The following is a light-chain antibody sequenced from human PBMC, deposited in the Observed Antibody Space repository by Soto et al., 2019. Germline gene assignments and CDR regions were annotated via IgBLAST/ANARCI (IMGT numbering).Light chain of an antibody. CDR3: QEYGMSRT. Sequence: ISLSQSPGTLSLSTGGRTTLSCRASQSVYSSYLDWYQQRPGQAPRLLIYAASNTDPGIPDRFSGSGSGTDFTLTISRLEPEDFAVYYCQEYGMSRTFGQGTKVDIK. V-gene: IGKV3-20*01. J-gene: IGKJ1*01. CDR2: AAS. CDR1: QSVYSSY.